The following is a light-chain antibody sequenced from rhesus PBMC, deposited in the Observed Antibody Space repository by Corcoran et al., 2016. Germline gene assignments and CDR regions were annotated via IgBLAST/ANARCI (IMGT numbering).Light chain of an antibody. Sequence: DIQMTQSPSSLSASVGDRVTITCRASQGISNWLAWYQQKPGRAPKFLIYRASNLQSGVPSRFSGSGSGTDYNFTLSSLQPGDVATYYCQHGYGTPLTFGGGTKVEIK. CDR3: QHGYGTPLT. V-gene: IGKV1-18*01. CDR1: QGISNW. CDR2: RAS. J-gene: IGKJ4*01.